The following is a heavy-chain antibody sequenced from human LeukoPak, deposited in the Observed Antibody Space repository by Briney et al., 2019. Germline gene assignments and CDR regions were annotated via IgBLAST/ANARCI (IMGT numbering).Heavy chain of an antibody. Sequence: GGSLRLSCAASGFIFSHSAMHWVRQAPGKALERVAFIRYDGSTKYYAASVKGRFTVSRDNSKNTLYLQMNSLRAEDTAVYYCARVVRTISRYGSGSYYDYWGQGTLVTVSS. CDR1: GFIFSHSA. D-gene: IGHD3-10*01. CDR2: IRYDGSTK. V-gene: IGHV3-30*02. J-gene: IGHJ4*02. CDR3: ARVVRTISRYGSGSYYDY.